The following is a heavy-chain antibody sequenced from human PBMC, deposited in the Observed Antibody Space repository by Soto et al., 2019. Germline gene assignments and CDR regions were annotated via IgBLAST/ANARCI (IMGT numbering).Heavy chain of an antibody. D-gene: IGHD3-10*01. Sequence: SETLSLTCTVSGGSISSYYWSWIRQPPGKGLEWIGYIYYSGSTNYNPSLKSRVTISVDTSKNQFSLKLSSVTAADTAVYYCARLSSGKFDPWGQGTLVTVSS. CDR3: ARLSSGKFDP. CDR2: IYYSGST. J-gene: IGHJ5*02. CDR1: GGSISSYY. V-gene: IGHV4-59*08.